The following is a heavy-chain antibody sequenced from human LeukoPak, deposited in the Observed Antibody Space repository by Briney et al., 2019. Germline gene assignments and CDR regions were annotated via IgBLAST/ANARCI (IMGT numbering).Heavy chain of an antibody. Sequence: GGSLRLSCAASGFTFSNTWMNWVRRVPGQGLEWVARIRSKAAGGATEYAAPVKGRFTTSRDDSQNTLFLQMNSLKTEDTAVYYCSWGSGSYFEYWGQGTLVTVSS. D-gene: IGHD3-16*01. J-gene: IGHJ4*02. CDR3: SWGSGSYFEY. V-gene: IGHV3-15*01. CDR2: IRSKAAGGAT. CDR1: GFTFSNTW.